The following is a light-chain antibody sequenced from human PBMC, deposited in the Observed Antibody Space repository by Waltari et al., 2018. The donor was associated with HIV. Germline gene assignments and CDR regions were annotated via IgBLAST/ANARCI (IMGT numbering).Light chain of an antibody. CDR3: QVRVSNSVV. Sequence: SYDLTQPLSVSVALGQTATITCGGNNIGRQNVCWYQQRPGQAPVLILYRDNTRPSGIPDRFSGSNSGNTATLTIRRAQAGDEADYYCQVRVSNSVVFGGGTNLTVL. CDR2: RDN. J-gene: IGLJ2*01. V-gene: IGLV3-9*01. CDR1: NIGRQN.